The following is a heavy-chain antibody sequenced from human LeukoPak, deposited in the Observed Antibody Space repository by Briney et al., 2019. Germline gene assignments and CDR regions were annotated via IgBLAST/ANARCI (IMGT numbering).Heavy chain of an antibody. Sequence: SETLSLTCTVSGGSITSYYWSWIRQPPGKGLEWIGYIYYSGSTNYNPSLKSRVTISVDTSKNQFSLKLSSVTAADTAVYYCARGGVNYKIAGPWGQGALVTVSS. CDR2: IYYSGST. J-gene: IGHJ5*02. D-gene: IGHD3-10*01. CDR3: ARGGVNYKIAGP. V-gene: IGHV4-59*01. CDR1: GGSITSYY.